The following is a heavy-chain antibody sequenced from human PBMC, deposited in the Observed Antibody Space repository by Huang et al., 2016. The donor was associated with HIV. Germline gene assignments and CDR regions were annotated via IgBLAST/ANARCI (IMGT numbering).Heavy chain of an antibody. CDR3: AAGYDTYYDI. CDR2: FAPEHGET. D-gene: IGHD2-21*01. V-gene: IGHV1-24*01. Sequence: QVQLVQSGAEVKKPGASVKVSCKGSGYTLTELSIHWVRRAPGKGLEWMGGFAPEHGETIYAQNSQGRVTMTEETSTDTAYMELHSLRPEDTAVYYCAAGYDTYYDIWGQGTMVIASS. CDR1: GYTLTELS. J-gene: IGHJ3*02.